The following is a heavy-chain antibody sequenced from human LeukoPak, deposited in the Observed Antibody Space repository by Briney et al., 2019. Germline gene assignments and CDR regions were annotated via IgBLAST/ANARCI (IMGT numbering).Heavy chain of an antibody. V-gene: IGHV4-61*02. Sequence: PSETLSLTRTVSGGSFSSGSYYWSWIRQPAGKGLEWIGRIYTSGSTNYNPSLKSRVTISVDTSKNQFSLKLSSVTAADTAVYYCARSQLLQWEPLAFDIWGQGTMVTVSS. CDR2: IYTSGST. CDR3: ARSQLLQWEPLAFDI. D-gene: IGHD1-26*01. J-gene: IGHJ3*02. CDR1: GGSFSSGSYY.